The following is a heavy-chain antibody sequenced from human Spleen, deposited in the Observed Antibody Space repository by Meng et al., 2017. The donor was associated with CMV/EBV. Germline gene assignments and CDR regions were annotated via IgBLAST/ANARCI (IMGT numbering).Heavy chain of an antibody. D-gene: IGHD3-22*01. CDR3: ARALQLTSPNYYDTTGYSFDLDYFDY. J-gene: IGHJ4*02. V-gene: IGHV1-2*07. CDR2: INPNSGGT. Sequence: ASVKVSCKASGYTFTGYYIHWVRLAPGQGLEWMGWINPNSGGTYYAHSFQGRVTMTRDTSFSTAYMELSSLTSGDTAIYYCARALQLTSPNYYDTTGYSFDLDYFDYWGQGALVTVSS. CDR1: GYTFTGYY.